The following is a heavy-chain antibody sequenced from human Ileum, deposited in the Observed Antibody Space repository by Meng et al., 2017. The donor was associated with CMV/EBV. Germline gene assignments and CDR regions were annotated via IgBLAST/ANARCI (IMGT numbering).Heavy chain of an antibody. J-gene: IGHJ6*02. CDR2: ISYDGSNR. Sequence: GESLKISCEGSGYTFSRYGLQCVRQAPGKGLEWVALISYDGSNRYYADSVKGRFTISRDNSKNTMFLQRNSLSVEDTAIYYCARDVLFSQLQGVSGMDVWGQGTTVTVSS. V-gene: IGHV3-30*04. D-gene: IGHD2/OR15-2a*01. CDR1: GYTFSRYG. CDR3: ARDVLFSQLQGVSGMDV.